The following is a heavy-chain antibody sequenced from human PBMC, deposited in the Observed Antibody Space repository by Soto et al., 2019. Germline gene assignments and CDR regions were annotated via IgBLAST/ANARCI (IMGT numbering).Heavy chain of an antibody. CDR2: IGGSGGST. Sequence: GGSLRLSCAASGFTFSSYAMSWVRQAPGKGLEWVSAIGGSGGSTYYADSVKGRFTISRDNSKNTLYLQMNSLRAEDTAVYYCAKMEWLVSYYFDYWGQGTLVTVSS. CDR1: GFTFSSYA. J-gene: IGHJ4*02. D-gene: IGHD6-19*01. V-gene: IGHV3-23*01. CDR3: AKMEWLVSYYFDY.